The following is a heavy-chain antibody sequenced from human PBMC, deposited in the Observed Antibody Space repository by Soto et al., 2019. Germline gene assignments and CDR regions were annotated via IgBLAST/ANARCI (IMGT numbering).Heavy chain of an antibody. CDR2: LIPIFGRA. V-gene: IGHV1-69*12. J-gene: IGHJ6*02. CDR3: ARALWVQDSSSVPTTPYYYGMDV. Sequence: QVQLVQSGAEVKKPGSSVKVSCKASGGTFSSYAISWVRQAPGQGLEWMGGLIPIFGRANYAQKFQGIVTITADESTSTDYMELSSLRSEDTAVYYCARALWVQDSSSVPTTPYYYGMDVWGQGTTVNVSS. D-gene: IGHD6-13*01. CDR1: GGTFSSYA.